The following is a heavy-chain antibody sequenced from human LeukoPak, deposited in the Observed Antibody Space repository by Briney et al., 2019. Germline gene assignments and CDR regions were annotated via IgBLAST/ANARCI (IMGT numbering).Heavy chain of an antibody. D-gene: IGHD3-3*01. J-gene: IGHJ4*02. CDR3: ATWTGLVPG. Sequence: PGGSLRLSCAASGFTFTDHYMSWVRQAPGKGLEWVSYISSGGDIIYYADSVKGRFTVSRDNAKNSLYLQMNSLRAEDTAVYYCATWTGLVPGWGQGTLVTVFS. CDR2: ISSGGDII. CDR1: GFTFTDHY. V-gene: IGHV3-11*01.